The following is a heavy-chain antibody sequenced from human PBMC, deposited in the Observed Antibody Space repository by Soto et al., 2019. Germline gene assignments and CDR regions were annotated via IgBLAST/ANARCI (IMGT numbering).Heavy chain of an antibody. CDR3: ARQRPTDGRWEFANYYGMDV. Sequence: SETLSLTCAVYGGSFSAYYWSWVRQPPGKGLEWIGEIIHSESTKYNPSLKSRVTISVDTSKNQFSLKLSSGTAADTAVYYCARQRPTDGRWEFANYYGMDVWGQGTPVTVSS. J-gene: IGHJ6*02. CDR2: IIHSEST. D-gene: IGHD1-26*01. V-gene: IGHV4-34*12. CDR1: GGSFSAYY.